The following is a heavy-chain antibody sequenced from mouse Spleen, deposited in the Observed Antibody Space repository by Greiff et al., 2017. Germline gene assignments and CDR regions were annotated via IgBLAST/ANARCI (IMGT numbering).Heavy chain of an antibody. Sequence: QVQLQQPGAELVKPGASVKLSCKASGYTFTSYWMQWVKQRPGQGLEWIGEIDPSDSYTNYNQKFKGKATLTVDTSSSTAYMQLSSLTSEDSAVYYCARCYGYAWFAYWGQGTLVTVSA. CDR2: IDPSDSYT. CDR3: ARCYGYAWFAY. CDR1: GYTFTSYW. J-gene: IGHJ3*01. V-gene: IGHV1-50*01. D-gene: IGHD2-2*01.